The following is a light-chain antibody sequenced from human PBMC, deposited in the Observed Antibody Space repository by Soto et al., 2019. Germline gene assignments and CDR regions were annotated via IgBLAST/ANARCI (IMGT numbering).Light chain of an antibody. V-gene: IGLV2-14*01. Sequence: QSALTQPASVSGSPGQSITISCTGTSSDVGSYNYVSWYQHHPGKAPKLMIYEVSNRPSGVSNRFSGSKSGNTASLTISGLQAEDEADYYCSSYTSSNTGVFGGGTQLTVL. CDR2: EVS. CDR3: SSYTSSNTGV. J-gene: IGLJ2*01. CDR1: SSDVGSYNY.